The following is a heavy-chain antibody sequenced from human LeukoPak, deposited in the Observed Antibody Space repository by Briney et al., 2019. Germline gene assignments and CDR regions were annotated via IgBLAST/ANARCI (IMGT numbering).Heavy chain of an antibody. V-gene: IGHV3-43*01. CDR1: GFTFDRFT. D-gene: IGHD2-21*02. CDR3: AKEVDCPSDCLFFHS. J-gene: IGHJ4*02. Sequence: GGSLRLSCAASGFTFDRFTIHWVRQTPGKGLEWVSLINRRGHTFYADSVKGRFTISRDNSRNSVFPQMNSLRPEDTALYHCAKEVDCPSDCLFFHSWGQGTLVTVSS. CDR2: INRRGHT.